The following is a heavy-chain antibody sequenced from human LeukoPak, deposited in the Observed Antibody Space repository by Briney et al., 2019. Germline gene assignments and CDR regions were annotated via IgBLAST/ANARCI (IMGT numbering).Heavy chain of an antibody. J-gene: IGHJ4*02. Sequence: GGSLRLSCAASGFTFSSYSMNWVREAPGKGLEWVSYISSSSSTIYYADSVKGRFTISRDNAKNSLYLQMNSLRAEDTAVYYCARDRQVTTRTPFDYWGQGTLVTVSS. CDR2: ISSSSSTI. CDR3: ARDRQVTTRTPFDY. D-gene: IGHD4-11*01. V-gene: IGHV3-48*01. CDR1: GFTFSSYS.